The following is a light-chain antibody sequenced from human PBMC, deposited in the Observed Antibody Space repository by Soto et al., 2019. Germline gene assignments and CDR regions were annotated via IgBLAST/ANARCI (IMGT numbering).Light chain of an antibody. CDR3: QQSYSSPPT. CDR1: QSISAW. Sequence: DIQMTQSPSTLSASVGDSVSINCRASQSISAWLAWYQQKPGKAPKLLIFAASSLQSGVPSRFSGSRSGPDFTLTISSLQPEDFATYYCQQSYSSPPTFGQGTKVEIK. CDR2: AAS. J-gene: IGKJ1*01. V-gene: IGKV1-39*01.